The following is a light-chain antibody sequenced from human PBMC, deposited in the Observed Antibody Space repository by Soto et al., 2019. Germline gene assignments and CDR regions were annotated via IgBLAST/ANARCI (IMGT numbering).Light chain of an antibody. V-gene: IGKV3-15*01. CDR3: QQFNSWPGM. CDR1: QSVSSN. CDR2: GPS. J-gene: IGKJ1*01. Sequence: EIVMTQSPATLSVSPGERATLSCRASQSVSSNLAWYQQKPGQAPRLLIYGPSTRATGIPARFSGSGSGTEFTLTISSLQSEDFAVYYCQQFNSWPGMFGQGTKVEIK.